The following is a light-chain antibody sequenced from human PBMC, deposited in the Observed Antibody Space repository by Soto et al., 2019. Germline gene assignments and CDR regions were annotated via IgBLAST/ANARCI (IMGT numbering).Light chain of an antibody. CDR1: QSVSSSY. CDR3: QQYGSSPGT. V-gene: IGKV3-20*01. CDR2: GAS. Sequence: EIVLTQSPGTLSLSPGERATLSCRASQSVSSSYLAWYQQKPGQAPRLLIYGASSRATGIPDRSSGSGSGTDFTLTISRLEPKDFAVYYCQQYGSSPGTFGQGTKVDI. J-gene: IGKJ1*01.